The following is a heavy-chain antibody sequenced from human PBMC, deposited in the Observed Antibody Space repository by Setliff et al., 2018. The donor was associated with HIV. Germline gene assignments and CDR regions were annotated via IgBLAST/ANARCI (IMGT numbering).Heavy chain of an antibody. J-gene: IGHJ6*02. CDR3: ARPRAQYYYGMDV. CDR2: INPAGNPT. V-gene: IGHV1-46*01. CDR1: GYTFTGYY. Sequence: ASVKVSCKASGYTFTGYYMHWVRQAPGQGLEWMGIINPAGNPTSYAQKFQGRLTITRDTSASTVYMELSSLKSEDTAVYYCARPRAQYYYGMDVWGQGTTVTVSS.